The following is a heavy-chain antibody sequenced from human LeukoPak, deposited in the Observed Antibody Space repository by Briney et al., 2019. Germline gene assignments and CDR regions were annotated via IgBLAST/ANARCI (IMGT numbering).Heavy chain of an antibody. V-gene: IGHV3-30*04. CDR3: ARSALAAPNHGWQKMYYMDV. D-gene: IGHD6-6*01. CDR1: GFTFSSYA. J-gene: IGHJ6*03. Sequence: GGSLRLSCAASGFTFSSYAMHWVRQAPGKGLEWVAVISYDGSNKYYADSVKGRFTISRDNSKNTLYLQMNSLRAEDTAVYYCARSALAAPNHGWQKMYYMDVWGKGTTVTVSS. CDR2: ISYDGSNK.